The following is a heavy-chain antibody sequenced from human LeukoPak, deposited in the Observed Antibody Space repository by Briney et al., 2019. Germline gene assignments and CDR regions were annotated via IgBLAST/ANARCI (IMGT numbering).Heavy chain of an antibody. CDR1: GGTFISYA. D-gene: IGHD3-22*01. CDR2: IIPIFGTA. CDR3: AGSHDSIGYFDY. J-gene: IGHJ4*02. Sequence: ASVKVSCKASGGTFISYAISWVRQAPGQGLEWMGRIIPIFGTANYTQKFQGRVTITTDESTSTAYMELSSLRSEDTAVYYCAGSHDSIGYFDYWGQGTLVTVSS. V-gene: IGHV1-69*05.